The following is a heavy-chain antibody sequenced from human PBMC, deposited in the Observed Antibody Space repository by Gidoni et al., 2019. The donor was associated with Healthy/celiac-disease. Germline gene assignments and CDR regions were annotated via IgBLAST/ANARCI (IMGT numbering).Heavy chain of an antibody. CDR1: GLPFGSYS. CDR2: ISSSSSYI. CDR3: ARGTGYESGGAFDI. J-gene: IGHJ3*02. D-gene: IGHD5-18*01. V-gene: IGHV3-21*01. Sequence: EVQLVESGGVLVKPGGSLRLSCARSGLPFGSYSMNWVRQAPGKGLEWVSSISSSSSYIYYADSVKGRFTISRDNAKNSLYLQMNSLRAEDTAVYYCARGTGYESGGAFDIWGQGTMVTVSS.